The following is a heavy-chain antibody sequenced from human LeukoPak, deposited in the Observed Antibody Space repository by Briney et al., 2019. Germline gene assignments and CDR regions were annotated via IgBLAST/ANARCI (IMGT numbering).Heavy chain of an antibody. J-gene: IGHJ6*02. Sequence: GGSLRLSCAASGFTFSSYGMHWVRQAPGEGLEWVAVISYDGTNKYSADSVKGRFTISRDNSKNTLYLQMNSLRAEDTAVYYCATGTPYYDFWSGYLEYYYYGMDVWGQGTTVTVSS. CDR1: GFTFSSYG. CDR2: ISYDGTNK. V-gene: IGHV3-30*03. CDR3: ATGTPYYDFWSGYLEYYYYGMDV. D-gene: IGHD3-3*01.